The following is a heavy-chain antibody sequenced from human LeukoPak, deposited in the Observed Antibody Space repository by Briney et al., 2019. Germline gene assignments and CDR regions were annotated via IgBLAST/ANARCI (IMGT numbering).Heavy chain of an antibody. V-gene: IGHV4-4*02. Sequence: SGTLPLTCGVSGGSLSFSDWLNWVRQTPGKGLEWIGEIYYGGSTNYNPSLKSRLTMSVDTSKSQFYLNLSSLTAADSAVYFCARRAYYAVDVWGQGISVIVSS. CDR2: IYYGGST. J-gene: IGHJ6*02. CDR1: GGSLSFSDW. CDR3: ARRAYYAVDV.